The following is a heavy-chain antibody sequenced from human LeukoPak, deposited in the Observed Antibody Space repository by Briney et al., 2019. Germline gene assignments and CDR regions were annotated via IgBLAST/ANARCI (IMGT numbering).Heavy chain of an antibody. J-gene: IGHJ5*02. CDR3: TRDSGTYNWFDP. Sequence: PGGSLRLSCAASGFTFSTYCMSWVRQAPGKGLEWVSGIGISGVTTYYADSVKGRFTISRDDSINTAYLQMKCLKTEDTALYYCTRDSGTYNWFDPWGQGTLVTVSS. V-gene: IGHV3-23*01. CDR2: IGISGVTT. D-gene: IGHD1-26*01. CDR1: GFTFSTYC.